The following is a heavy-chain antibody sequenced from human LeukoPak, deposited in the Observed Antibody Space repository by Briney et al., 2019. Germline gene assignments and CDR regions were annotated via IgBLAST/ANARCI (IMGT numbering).Heavy chain of an antibody. CDR2: ISYDGSNK. D-gene: IGHD5-24*01. J-gene: IGHJ4*02. V-gene: IGHV3-30*18. Sequence: QSGGSLRLSCAASGFTFSSYGMHWVRQAPGKGLEWVAVISYDGSNKYYADSVKGRFTISRDNSKNTLYLQMNSLRAEDTAVYYCAKGRDGTFDYWGQGTLVTVSS. CDR1: GFTFSSYG. CDR3: AKGRDGTFDY.